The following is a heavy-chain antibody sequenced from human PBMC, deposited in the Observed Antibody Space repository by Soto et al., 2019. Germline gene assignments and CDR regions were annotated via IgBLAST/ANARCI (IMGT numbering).Heavy chain of an antibody. CDR3: AKVNSDYNFPDY. V-gene: IGHV3-23*01. Sequence: EVQLLESGGGLVQPGGSLRLSCAASGFTFNNYAMRWVRQAPGKGLEWVSGVSGSGESTSYAESVKGRFTISSDNSKNTVYLQMNSLRAEDTAVYYCAKVNSDYNFPDYWGQGTLVTVSS. CDR1: GFTFNNYA. D-gene: IGHD5-12*01. CDR2: VSGSGEST. J-gene: IGHJ4*02.